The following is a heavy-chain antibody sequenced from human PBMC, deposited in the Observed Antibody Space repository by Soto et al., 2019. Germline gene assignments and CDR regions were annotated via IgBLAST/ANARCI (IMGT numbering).Heavy chain of an antibody. D-gene: IGHD1-1*01. CDR1: GFTFSDSW. J-gene: IGHJ4*02. CDR3: ESPGGVLEPLTG. CDR2: IKPDGSEK. V-gene: IGHV3-7*05. Sequence: EMQLVESGGGLVQPGGSLRLSCAASGFTFSDSWMNWVRQAPGKGLEWVANIKPDGSEKYYVDSVKGRFTISRDNAKNSLYLQMDSLGAEDTAVNYCESPGGVLEPLTGWGQGTLVTVSS.